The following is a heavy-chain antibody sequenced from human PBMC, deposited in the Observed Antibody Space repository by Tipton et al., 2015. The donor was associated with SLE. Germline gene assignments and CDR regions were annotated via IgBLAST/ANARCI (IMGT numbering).Heavy chain of an antibody. CDR3: ARGGYSSGWTGGY. D-gene: IGHD6-19*01. V-gene: IGHV3-30*04. J-gene: IGHJ4*02. CDR1: GFTFSSYA. CDR2: ISYDGSNK. Sequence: SLRLSCAASGFTFSSYAMHWVRQAPGKGLEWVAVISYDGSNKYYADSVKGRFTISRDNSKNTLYLQMNSLRAEDTAVYYCARGGYSSGWTGGYWGQGTLATVPS.